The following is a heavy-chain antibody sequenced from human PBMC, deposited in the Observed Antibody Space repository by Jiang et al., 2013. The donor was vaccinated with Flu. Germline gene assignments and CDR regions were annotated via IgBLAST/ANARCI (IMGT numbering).Heavy chain of an antibody. CDR3: ARQNGHHFDY. CDR2: TYSRSRWFN. V-gene: IGHV6-1*01. Sequence: SQTLSLTCAISGDSVSSNSATWSWIRQSPSGGLEWLGRTYSRSRWFNDYAVSVKSRITINPDTSKNHFSLQLNSVAPEDTAVYYCARQNGHHFDYWGQGTLVTVSS. D-gene: IGHD1-1*01. J-gene: IGHJ4*02. CDR1: GDSVSSNSAT.